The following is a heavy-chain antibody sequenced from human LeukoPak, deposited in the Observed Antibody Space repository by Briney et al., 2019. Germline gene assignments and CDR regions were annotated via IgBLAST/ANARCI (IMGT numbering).Heavy chain of an antibody. CDR1: GGSFSGYY. CDR3: ARGPYCGGDCYSHPDY. J-gene: IGHJ4*02. V-gene: IGHV4-34*01. Sequence: SETLSLTRAVYGGSFSGYYWSWIRQPPGKGLEWSGEINHSGSTNYNPSLKSRVTISVDTSKNQFSLKLSSVTAADTAVYYCARGPYCGGDCYSHPDYWGQGTLVTVSS. CDR2: INHSGST. D-gene: IGHD2-21*02.